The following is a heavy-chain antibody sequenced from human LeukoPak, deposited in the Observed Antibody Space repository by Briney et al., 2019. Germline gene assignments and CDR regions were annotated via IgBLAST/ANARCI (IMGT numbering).Heavy chain of an antibody. V-gene: IGHV4-59*01. CDR2: IYYSGST. CDR3: ARDFGGSDGYTGYWFFDL. D-gene: IGHD5-24*01. J-gene: IGHJ2*01. CDR1: GGSLTSYY. Sequence: PSETLSLTCSVSGGSLTSYYWSWIRQPPGKGLDWIGYIYYSGSTNYNPSLKSQVTISVDTSKNQFSLTLSSVTAADMAVYYCARDFGGSDGYTGYWFFDLWGRGTLVTVSS.